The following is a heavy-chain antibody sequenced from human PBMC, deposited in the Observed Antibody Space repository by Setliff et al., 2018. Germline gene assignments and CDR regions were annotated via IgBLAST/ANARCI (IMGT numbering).Heavy chain of an antibody. D-gene: IGHD2-15*01. CDR3: ARGLNSDSWTFAY. J-gene: IGHJ4*02. CDR1: GDSLSNSDYY. Sequence: SETLSLTCIVAGDSLSNSDYYWGWIRQPPGKGLEWIGRVYNTGTTNYNPSLKSRVTISFNTSKNQISLKLSSVTPADAAVYYCARGLNSDSWTFAYWGQGSLVTVSS. V-gene: IGHV4-39*07. CDR2: VYNTGTT.